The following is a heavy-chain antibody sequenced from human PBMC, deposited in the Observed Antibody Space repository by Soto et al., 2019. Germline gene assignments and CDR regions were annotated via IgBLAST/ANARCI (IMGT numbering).Heavy chain of an antibody. CDR3: ATAGGLGAVAADY. CDR1: GGSISSGGYS. V-gene: IGHV4-30-2*01. J-gene: IGHJ4*02. D-gene: IGHD6-19*01. Sequence: QLQLQESGSGLVKPSQTLSLTCAVSGGSISSGGYSWSWIRQPPGKGLEWIGYIYHSGSTYYNPSLKGRGTIAVDRSKNQFSLKLSCVTAADTAVYYCATAGGLGAVAADYWGQGTLVTVSS. CDR2: IYHSGST.